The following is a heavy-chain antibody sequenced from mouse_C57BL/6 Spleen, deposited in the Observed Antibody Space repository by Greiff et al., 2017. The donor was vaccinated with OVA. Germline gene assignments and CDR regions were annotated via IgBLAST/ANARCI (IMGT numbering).Heavy chain of an antibody. Sequence: VQLQQSGAELVKPGASVKISCKASGYAFSSYWMNWVKQRPGKGLEWIGQIYPGDGDTNYNGKFKGKATLTADKSSSTAYMQLSSLTSEDSAVYFCARPSYYGSSYAMDYWGQGTSVTVSS. CDR2: IYPGDGDT. V-gene: IGHV1-80*01. CDR1: GYAFSSYW. D-gene: IGHD1-1*01. CDR3: ARPSYYGSSYAMDY. J-gene: IGHJ4*01.